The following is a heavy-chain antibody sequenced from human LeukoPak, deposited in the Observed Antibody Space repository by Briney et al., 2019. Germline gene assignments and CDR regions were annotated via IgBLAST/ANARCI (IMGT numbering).Heavy chain of an antibody. Sequence: SETLSLTCTVSGGSISSSSYYWGWIRQPPGKGLEWIGSIYYSETTYYNPSLKSRVTISVDTSKNQFSLRLSSVTAADTAVYYCARQRYYGSGSYSLNWFDPWGRGTLVTVSS. J-gene: IGHJ5*02. CDR3: ARQRYYGSGSYSLNWFDP. D-gene: IGHD3-10*01. CDR1: GGSISSSSYY. CDR2: IYYSETT. V-gene: IGHV4-39*01.